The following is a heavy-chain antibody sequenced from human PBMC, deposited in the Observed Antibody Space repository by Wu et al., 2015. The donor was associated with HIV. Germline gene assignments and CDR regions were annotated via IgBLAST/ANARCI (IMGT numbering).Heavy chain of an antibody. Sequence: QVQLVQSGAEVKKPGASVKVSCKTSGYSFTAYYVHWVRQAPGQGLEWVGCVNPISGDTNFAQKFQGRVTMTRDTSLNTAYLELNSLGFDDTAIYYCGTVPRTGPQGYWGQGTLVTVSS. V-gene: IGHV1-2*02. CDR3: GTVPRTGPQGY. CDR1: GYSFTAYY. J-gene: IGHJ4*02. CDR2: VNPISGDT. D-gene: IGHD1-1*01.